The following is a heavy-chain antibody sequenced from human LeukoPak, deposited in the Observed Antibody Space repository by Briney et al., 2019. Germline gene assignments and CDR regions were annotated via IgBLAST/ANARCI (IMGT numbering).Heavy chain of an antibody. J-gene: IGHJ4*02. Sequence: PGGSLRLSCAASGFTFSSHGMQWVRQAPGKGLEWVAFIHYDGSNKYYANSVKGRFTISRDNSKNTLYLHMNSLRAEDTAVYYCAKDPIRGVRPYYFSSWAQGTLVTVSS. CDR3: AKDPIRGVRPYYFSS. CDR2: IHYDGSNK. D-gene: IGHD3-10*01. V-gene: IGHV3-30*02. CDR1: GFTFSSHG.